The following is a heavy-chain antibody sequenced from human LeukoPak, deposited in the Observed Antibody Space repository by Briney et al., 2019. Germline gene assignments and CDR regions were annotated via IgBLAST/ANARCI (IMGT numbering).Heavy chain of an antibody. CDR3: ARSAQRAVWWFDP. D-gene: IGHD2-21*01. Sequence: PSETLSLTRTVSGDSINNYYWSWIRQPPGNGLEWIGFIYNSGTTNSNPSLKSRVTISVDTSKNQISLELRSVTTADTAVYYCARSAQRAVWWFDPWGQGALVTVSS. J-gene: IGHJ5*02. CDR1: GDSINNYY. CDR2: IYNSGTT. V-gene: IGHV4-59*01.